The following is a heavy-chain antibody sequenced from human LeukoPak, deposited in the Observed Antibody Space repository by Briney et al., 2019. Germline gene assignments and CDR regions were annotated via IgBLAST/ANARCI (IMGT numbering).Heavy chain of an antibody. CDR1: GGSFSGYY. CDR3: ARGVSYDYVWGSYRSQTFDY. V-gene: IGHV4-34*01. J-gene: IGHJ4*02. CDR2: INHSGST. Sequence: SSETLSLTCAVYGGSFSGYYWSWIRQPPWKGLEWNGEINHSGSTNYNPSLKSRVTISVDTSKNQFSLKLSSVTAADTAVYYCARGVSYDYVWGSYRSQTFDYWGQGTLVTVSS. D-gene: IGHD3-16*02.